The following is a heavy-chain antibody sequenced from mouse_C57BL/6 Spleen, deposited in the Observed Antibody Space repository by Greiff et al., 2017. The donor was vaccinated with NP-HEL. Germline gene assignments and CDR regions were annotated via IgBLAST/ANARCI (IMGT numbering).Heavy chain of an antibody. Sequence: VQLQQPGTELVKPGASVKLSCKASGYTFTSYWMHWVKQRPGQGLEWIGNINPSNGGTNYNEKFKSKATLTVDKSSSTAYMQLSSLASEDSAVYYCASGDGYDVYFDVWGTGTTVTVSS. CDR3: ASGDGYDVYFDV. V-gene: IGHV1-53*01. CDR1: GYTFTSYW. J-gene: IGHJ1*03. D-gene: IGHD2-2*01. CDR2: INPSNGGT.